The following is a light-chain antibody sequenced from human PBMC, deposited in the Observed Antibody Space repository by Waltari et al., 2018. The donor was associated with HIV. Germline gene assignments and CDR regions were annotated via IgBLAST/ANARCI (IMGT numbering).Light chain of an antibody. V-gene: IGKV4-1*01. J-gene: IGKJ4*01. Sequence: DIVMTQSPDSLSVSLGERATINCKSSQSLLFGSNNKNRLAWYQQRPGQPPTLLISWAFTRAAGFPDRFSGSGSGTDFTLTINRLQAEDVAVYYCQQFSLSPPLTFGGGTKVEIK. CDR2: WAF. CDR1: QSLLFGSNNKNR. CDR3: QQFSLSPPLT.